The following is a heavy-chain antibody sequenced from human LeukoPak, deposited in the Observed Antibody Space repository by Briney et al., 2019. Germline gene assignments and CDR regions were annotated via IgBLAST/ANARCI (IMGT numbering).Heavy chain of an antibody. CDR3: ARGGYSYDLSDY. CDR2: IYYSGST. Sequence: SETLSLTCTVSGGSISSSSYYWGWIRQPPGKGLEWIGSIYYSGSTYYNPSLKSRVTISVDTSKNQFSLKLSSVTAADTAVYYCARGGYSYDLSDYWGQGTLVTVSS. CDR1: GGSISSSSYY. V-gene: IGHV4-39*01. D-gene: IGHD5-18*01. J-gene: IGHJ4*02.